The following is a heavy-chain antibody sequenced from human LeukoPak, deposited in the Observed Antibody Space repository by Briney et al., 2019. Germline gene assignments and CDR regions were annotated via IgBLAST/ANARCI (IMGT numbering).Heavy chain of an antibody. CDR2: INHSGST. CDR3: ARVYGDSSLDY. CDR1: GGSFSGYY. D-gene: IGHD4-17*01. V-gene: IGHV4-34*01. J-gene: IGHJ4*02. Sequence: PSETLSLTCAVYGGSFSGYYWSWIRQPPGKGLEWIGEINHSGSTNYNPSLKSRVTISVDTSKNQFSLKLSSVTAADTAVYYCARVYGDSSLDYWGQGTLVTVSS.